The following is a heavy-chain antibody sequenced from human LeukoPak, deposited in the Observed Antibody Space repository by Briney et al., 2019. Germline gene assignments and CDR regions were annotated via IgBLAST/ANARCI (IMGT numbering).Heavy chain of an antibody. J-gene: IGHJ4*02. D-gene: IGHD6-19*01. CDR2: IIPIFGTA. CDR3: ARLGAVAGYFDY. V-gene: IGHV1-69*13. Sequence: SVKVSCKASGGTFSSYAISWVRQAPGQGLEWMGGIIPIFGTANYAQKFQGRVTITADESTSTAYMELSSLRSEDTAVYYCARLGAVAGYFDYWGQGTLVTVSS. CDR1: GGTFSSYA.